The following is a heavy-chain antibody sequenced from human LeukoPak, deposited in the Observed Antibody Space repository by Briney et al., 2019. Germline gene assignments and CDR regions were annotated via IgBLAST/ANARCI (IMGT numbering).Heavy chain of an antibody. CDR2: IKSETDGGTT. V-gene: IGHV3-15*01. CDR3: TTNNVRTYYDYVWGSPSPLFDY. CDR1: GFTFSNAW. Sequence: GGSLRLSCAASGFTFSNAWMSWVRQAPGKGLEWVGRIKSETDGGTTDYAAPVKGRFTISRDDSKNTLYLQMNSLKTEDTAVYYCTTNNVRTYYDYVWGSPSPLFDYWGQGTLVTVSS. J-gene: IGHJ4*02. D-gene: IGHD3-16*01.